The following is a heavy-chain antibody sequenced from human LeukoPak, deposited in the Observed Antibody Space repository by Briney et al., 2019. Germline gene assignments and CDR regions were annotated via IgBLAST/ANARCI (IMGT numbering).Heavy chain of an antibody. J-gene: IGHJ4*02. CDR2: IYYSGST. CDR1: GGSICSSSYY. V-gene: IGHV4-39*01. Sequence: SETLSLTCTVSGGSICSSSYYWGWIRQPPGKGLEWIGSIYYSGSTYYNPSLKSRVTISVDTSKNQFSLKLSSVTAADTAVSYCARHRYYYDSSGYYSRFDYWGQGTLVTVSS. CDR3: ARHRYYYDSSGYYSRFDY. D-gene: IGHD3-22*01.